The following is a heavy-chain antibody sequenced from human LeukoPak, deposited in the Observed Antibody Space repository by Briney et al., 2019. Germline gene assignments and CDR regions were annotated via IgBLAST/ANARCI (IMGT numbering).Heavy chain of an antibody. J-gene: IGHJ5*02. CDR3: AKDQKCQLITKGDWFDP. V-gene: IGHV3-23*01. Sequence: SGGSLRLSCAASGFTFSSYAMSWVRQAPGKGLEWVSAISGSGGSTYYADSVKGRFTISRDNSKSTLYLQMNSLRAEDTAVYYCAKDQKCQLITKGDWFDPWGQGTLVTVSS. D-gene: IGHD2-2*01. CDR1: GFTFSSYA. CDR2: ISGSGGST.